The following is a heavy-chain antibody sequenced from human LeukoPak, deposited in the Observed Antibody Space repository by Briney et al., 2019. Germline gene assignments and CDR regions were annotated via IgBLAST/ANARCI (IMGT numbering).Heavy chain of an antibody. Sequence: SETLSLTCAVYGGSFSGYYWSWIRQPPGKGLEWIGEINHSGSTNYNPSLKSRVTISVDTSKNQFSLKLSSVTAADTAVYYCARIPYYDFWSGYFRLGGFDYWGQGTLVTVSS. J-gene: IGHJ4*02. D-gene: IGHD3-3*01. CDR3: ARIPYYDFWSGYFRLGGFDY. CDR1: GGSFSGYY. V-gene: IGHV4-34*01. CDR2: INHSGST.